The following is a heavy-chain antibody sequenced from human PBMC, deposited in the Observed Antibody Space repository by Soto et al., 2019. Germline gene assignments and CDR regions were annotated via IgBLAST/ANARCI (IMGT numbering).Heavy chain of an antibody. D-gene: IGHD3-3*01. J-gene: IGHJ6*02. Sequence: SETLSLTCAVYGGSFSGYYWSWIRQPPGKGLEWIGEINHSGGTNYNPSLKSRVTISVDTSKNQFSLKLSSVTAADTAVYYCARQHPYYDFWSGYSLGYYYGMDVWGQGTTVTVSS. CDR2: INHSGGT. CDR1: GGSFSGYY. V-gene: IGHV4-34*01. CDR3: ARQHPYYDFWSGYSLGYYYGMDV.